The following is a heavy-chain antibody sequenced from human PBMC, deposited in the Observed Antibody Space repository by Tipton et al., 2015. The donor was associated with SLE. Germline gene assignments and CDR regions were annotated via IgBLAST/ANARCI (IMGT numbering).Heavy chain of an antibody. D-gene: IGHD3-9*01. CDR2: VHYSGST. Sequence: TLSLTCSLSGGSISAYYWSWIRQSPGMGLEWIGYVHYSGSTNYNPSLRGRVTVSVDTSKNQFSLKLNSVTAADTAGYYCARDLMRGPPQALDVWGQGTMVTVSS. CDR3: ARDLMRGPPQALDV. J-gene: IGHJ3*01. CDR1: GGSISAYY. V-gene: IGHV4-59*01.